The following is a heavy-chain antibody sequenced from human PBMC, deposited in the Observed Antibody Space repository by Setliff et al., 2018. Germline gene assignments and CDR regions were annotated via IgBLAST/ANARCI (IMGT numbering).Heavy chain of an antibody. Sequence: PGGSLRLSCAASGFTFSSYGMNWVRQAPGKGLEWLSYISSSSTTIYYADSMKGRFTVSRDNAKNSLYLQMNSLRADDAAVYYCARSSAPIKRDYMDVWGKGTTVTVSS. CDR1: GFTFSSYG. V-gene: IGHV3-48*01. J-gene: IGHJ6*03. D-gene: IGHD2-2*02. CDR3: ARSSAPIKRDYMDV. CDR2: ISSSSTTI.